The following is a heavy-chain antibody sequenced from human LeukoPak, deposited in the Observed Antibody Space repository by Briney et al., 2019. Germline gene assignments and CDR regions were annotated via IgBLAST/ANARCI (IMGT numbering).Heavy chain of an antibody. CDR3: ARDYDFWSGYSGMSPVNWFDP. J-gene: IGHJ5*02. D-gene: IGHD3-3*01. CDR2: INPNSGGT. V-gene: IGHV1-2*02. Sequence: GASVKVSCKASGYTFTSYYMHWVRQAPGQGLEWMGWINPNSGGTNYAQKFQGRVTMTRDTSISTAYMELSRLRSDDTAVYYCARDYDFWSGYSGMSPVNWFDPWGQGTLVTVSS. CDR1: GYTFTSYY.